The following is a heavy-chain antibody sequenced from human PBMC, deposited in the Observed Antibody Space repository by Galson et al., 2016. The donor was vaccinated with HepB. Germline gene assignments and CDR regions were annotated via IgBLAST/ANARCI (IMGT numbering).Heavy chain of an antibody. CDR1: GFTFSSYW. CDR3: TTDIPLTGGTNFAY. V-gene: IGHV3-15*01. Sequence: SLRLSCAASGFTFSSYWIHWVRQVPGKGLDWVGRIKCNADGGTTDYAAPVNGRFIISRDDSKNTLYLQMSSLKTDDTAVYYCTTDIPLTGGTNFAYWGQGTLVTVSS. CDR2: IKCNADGGTT. J-gene: IGHJ4*02. D-gene: IGHD7-27*01.